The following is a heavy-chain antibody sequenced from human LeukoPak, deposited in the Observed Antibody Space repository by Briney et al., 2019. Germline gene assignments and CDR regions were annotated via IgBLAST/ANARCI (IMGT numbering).Heavy chain of an antibody. CDR1: GXTXSSXA. CDR2: IIPILGIA. D-gene: IGHD3-22*01. CDR3: ARVVDDSRSDYFDY. V-gene: IGHV1-69*04. Sequence: KXSXXAXGXTXSSXAISWVRQAPGQGLEWMGRIIPILGIANYAQKFQGRVTITADKSTSTAYMELSSLRSEDTAVYYCARVVDDSRSDYFDYWGQGTLVTVSS. J-gene: IGHJ4*02.